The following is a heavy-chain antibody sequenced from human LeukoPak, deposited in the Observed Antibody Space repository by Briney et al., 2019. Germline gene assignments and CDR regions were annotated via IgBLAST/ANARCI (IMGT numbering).Heavy chain of an antibody. CDR2: ISSSSSTI. V-gene: IGHV3-48*04. D-gene: IGHD2-15*01. Sequence: GGSLRLSCAASGFTFSGYSMNWVRQAPGKGLEWVSYISSSSSTIYYADSVKGRFTISRDNAKNSLYLQMNSLRAEDTAVYYCARERYCSGGSCYSTDYWGQGTLVTVSS. CDR1: GFTFSGYS. CDR3: ARERYCSGGSCYSTDY. J-gene: IGHJ4*02.